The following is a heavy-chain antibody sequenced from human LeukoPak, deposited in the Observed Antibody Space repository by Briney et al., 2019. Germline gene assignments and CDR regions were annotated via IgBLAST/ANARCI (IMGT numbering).Heavy chain of an antibody. V-gene: IGHV3-7*01. CDR2: IKQDGSEK. CDR3: ERQGRPFFYYMDV. J-gene: IGHJ6*03. CDR1: GPTFSTSW. Sequence: GGSLRLSCAASGPTFSTSWMSWVRQAPGKGLEWVANIKQDGSEKNYVDSVKGRFTISRDNAKNSLYLQMNSLRAEDTAVYYCERQGRPFFYYMDVWGKGTTVTVSS. D-gene: IGHD2/OR15-2a*01.